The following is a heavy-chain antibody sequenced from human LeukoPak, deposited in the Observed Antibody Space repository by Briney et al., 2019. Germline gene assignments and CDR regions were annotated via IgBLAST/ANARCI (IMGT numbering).Heavy chain of an antibody. J-gene: IGHJ3*01. CDR2: IRTYGGHT. CDR3: ARDGPGAVAGPYS. CDR1: RYIFIRYG. D-gene: IGHD6-19*01. Sequence: ASVKVSCKASRYIFIRYGIGWVGQAPGQGRGWLGWIRTYGGHTSHAQQFQDRGTMTKDPYTSTAYIELRNLRSDDTAVYYCARDGPGAVAGPYSWGQGTMVTVSS. V-gene: IGHV1-18*01.